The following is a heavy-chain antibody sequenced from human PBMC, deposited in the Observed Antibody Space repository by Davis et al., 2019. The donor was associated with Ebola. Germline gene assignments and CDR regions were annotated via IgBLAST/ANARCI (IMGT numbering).Heavy chain of an antibody. J-gene: IGHJ2*01. V-gene: IGHV4-30-2*01. D-gene: IGHD3-3*02. CDR3: ARGHSNFDWYLDL. CDR2: IYHSGST. CDR1: GGSISSYS. Sequence: MPSETLSLTCTVSGGSISSYSWSWIRQPPGKGLEWIGYIYHSGSTYYNPSLKSRVTISVDRSKNQFSLKLSSVTAADTAVYYCARGHSNFDWYLDLWGRGTLVTVSS.